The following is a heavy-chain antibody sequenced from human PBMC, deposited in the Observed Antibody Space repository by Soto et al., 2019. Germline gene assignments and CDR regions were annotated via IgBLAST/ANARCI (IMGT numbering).Heavy chain of an antibody. CDR2: ISAYNGNT. J-gene: IGHJ5*02. CDR1: GYTFTSYG. V-gene: IGHV1-18*01. Sequence: GASVKVSCKASGYTFTSYGISWVRQAPGQGLEWMGWISAYNGNTNYAQKLQGRVTMTTDTSTSTAYMELRSLRSDDTAVYYCARDVTTMVRGRNWFDPWGQGTLVTVSS. D-gene: IGHD3-10*01. CDR3: ARDVTTMVRGRNWFDP.